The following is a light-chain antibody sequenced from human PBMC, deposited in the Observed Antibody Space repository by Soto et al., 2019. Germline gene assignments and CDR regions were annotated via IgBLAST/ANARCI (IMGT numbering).Light chain of an antibody. CDR2: AAS. J-gene: IGKJ1*01. CDR3: QQSYNSPQT. CDR1: QTIMTY. V-gene: IGKV1-39*01. Sequence: DIQLTQSPPSLSASVGDEVTITCRASQTIMTYWNWYQLKTGRPPRLLIYAASSLQSGVPSRFSGSRAGTDFTLTISSLQPEDFATYSCQQSYNSPQTFGRGTKVDIK.